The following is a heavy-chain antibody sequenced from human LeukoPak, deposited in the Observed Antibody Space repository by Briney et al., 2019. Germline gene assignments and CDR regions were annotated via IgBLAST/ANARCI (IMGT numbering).Heavy chain of an antibody. V-gene: IGHV3-48*04. D-gene: IGHD5-24*01. J-gene: IGHJ4*02. CDR1: GFRFSDYS. CDR3: ARETPRRGETRDGYR. CDR2: ISHTGSTM. Sequence: GGSLRLSCAASGFRFSDYSMNWVRQAPGKGLEWVSYISHTGSTMSYADSVKGRFTISRDNPKNLLFLQINSLRVEDTAVYYCARETPRRGETRDGYRWGQGTLVTVSS.